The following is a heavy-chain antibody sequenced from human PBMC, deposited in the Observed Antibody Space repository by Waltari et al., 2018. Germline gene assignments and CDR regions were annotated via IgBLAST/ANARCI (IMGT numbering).Heavy chain of an antibody. CDR3: ARDRWGESHGYGY. V-gene: IGHV1-2*02. CDR2: IKPNNGAT. CDR1: GYTFTVYY. Sequence: QVQLVQSGVEVKKPGASVRVSCKASGYTFTVYYLHWIRQAPGQGPEWMGWIKPNNGATHYAQKVQGRVTMTRDTSINTAYLEVTSDDTAVYFCARDRWGESHGYGYWGRGTLVTVSS. D-gene: IGHD7-27*01. J-gene: IGHJ4*02.